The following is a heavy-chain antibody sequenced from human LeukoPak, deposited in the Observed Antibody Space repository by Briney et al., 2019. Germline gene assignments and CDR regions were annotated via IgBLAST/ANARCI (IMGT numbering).Heavy chain of an antibody. D-gene: IGHD6-19*01. V-gene: IGHV4-59*01. J-gene: IGHJ4*02. CDR2: IYYSGST. CDR1: GGSTSGYY. Sequence: SQTLSLTCTVSGGSTSGYYWSWIRQPPGKGLEWIGDIYYSGSTNYNPSLTSRVTISVDTSKTQFSLKLNSVTAADTAVYYCARGWGGIAVAGSFDYWGQGTLVTVSS. CDR3: ARGWGGIAVAGSFDY.